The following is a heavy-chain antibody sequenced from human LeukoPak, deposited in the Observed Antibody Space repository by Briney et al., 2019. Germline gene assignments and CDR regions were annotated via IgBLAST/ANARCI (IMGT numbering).Heavy chain of an antibody. Sequence: SETLSLTCTVSVGSTSSSSSYWGSVRQPPGNGLGWIANIYYSGSTNYNPSLKSRVTISVDTSKNQFSLKLRSVTAADAAVYYCARGSILVRRVMAPFDIWGQGTMVTVSS. CDR3: ARGSILVRRVMAPFDI. D-gene: IGHD3-10*01. CDR1: VGSTSSSSSY. CDR2: IYYSGST. J-gene: IGHJ3*02. V-gene: IGHV4-39*07.